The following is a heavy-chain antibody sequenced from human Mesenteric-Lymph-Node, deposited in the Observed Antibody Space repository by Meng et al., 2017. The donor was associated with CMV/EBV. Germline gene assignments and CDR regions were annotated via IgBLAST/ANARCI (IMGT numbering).Heavy chain of an antibody. CDR3: ARQLDDFWSGYPLDS. V-gene: IGHV4-31*02. J-gene: IGHJ4*02. Sequence: GGSDGRGGCSWSWVRQFPGKALEWIAYIQHSETTSHDPSLKSRVSISVDTSENHFSLRLSSVTAADTAVYYCARQLDDFWSGYPLDSWGRGTLVTVSS. CDR1: GGSDGRGGCS. D-gene: IGHD3-3*01. CDR2: IQHSETT.